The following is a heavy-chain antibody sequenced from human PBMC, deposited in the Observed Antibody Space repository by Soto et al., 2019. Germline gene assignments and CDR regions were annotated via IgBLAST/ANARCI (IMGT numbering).Heavy chain of an antibody. J-gene: IGHJ5*02. CDR2: TYYRSIWQT. Sequence: QVQLQQSGPGLVKPSQTLSLTCAISGDSVSSNDAVWNWIRQSPSRGLEWLGRTYYRSIWQTEYAVSEKGRMTINPDASKIQFSLQLNSVTPEDTAMYDCASLVGNSWLDHWGQGTLVTVSA. D-gene: IGHD6-6*01. CDR1: GDSVSSNDAV. CDR3: ASLVGNSWLDH. V-gene: IGHV6-1*01.